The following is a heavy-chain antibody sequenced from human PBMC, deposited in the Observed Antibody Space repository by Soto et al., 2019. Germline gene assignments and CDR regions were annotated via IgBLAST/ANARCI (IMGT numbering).Heavy chain of an antibody. J-gene: IGHJ2*01. CDR1: GFTFSDSA. CDR2: FRSKGNNYAT. CDR3: VRFSRSLSWYFDL. V-gene: IGHV3-73*02. Sequence: EVQLVESGGGLVQPGGSLKLSCAPSGFTFSDSAMHWVRHASGKGLEWVGRFRSKGNNYATTYAASVKGRFTSSRDDSKKTAYLQMNSLKTEDTAVYYCVRFSRSLSWYFDLWGRGTLVTVSS. D-gene: IGHD3-16*02.